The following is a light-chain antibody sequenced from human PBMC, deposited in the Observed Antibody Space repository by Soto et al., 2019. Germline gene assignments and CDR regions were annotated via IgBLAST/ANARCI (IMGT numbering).Light chain of an antibody. CDR3: QQYHIYPVT. V-gene: IGKV1-5*03. J-gene: IGKJ4*01. CDR1: QSVSTW. CDR2: KAS. Sequence: DIQMTQSPSTLSASVGDRVTITCRASQSVSTWLAWYQQKPGKAPRLLIHKASTRENGVPSRFRGSGSGTDFTLTISCLQPDDFATYYCQQYHIYPVTFGGGTKVEIK.